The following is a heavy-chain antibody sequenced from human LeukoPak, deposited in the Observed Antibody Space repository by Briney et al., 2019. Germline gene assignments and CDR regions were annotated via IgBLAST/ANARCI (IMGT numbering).Heavy chain of an antibody. CDR2: ISGYNGNT. V-gene: IGHV1-18*01. CDR3: ARGYLGQAAAGDY. D-gene: IGHD6-13*01. CDR1: GGTFSSYA. Sequence: ASVKVSCKASGGTFSSYAISWVRQAPGQGLEWMGWISGYNGNTNYAQILQGRFTMTTDTSTSTAYMELRSLRSDDTAVYYCARGYLGQAAAGDYWGQGTLVTVSS. J-gene: IGHJ4*02.